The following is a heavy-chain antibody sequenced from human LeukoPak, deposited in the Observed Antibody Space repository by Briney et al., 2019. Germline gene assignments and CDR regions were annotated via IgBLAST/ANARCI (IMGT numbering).Heavy chain of an antibody. CDR1: GFTFSSYE. J-gene: IGHJ4*02. Sequence: PGGSLRLSCAASGFTFSSYEMNWGRQAPGKGLEWVSYISSSGSTIYYADSVKGRFTISRDNAKNSLYLQMNSLRAEGTAVYYCARGPSVTQVYWGQGTLVTVSS. V-gene: IGHV3-48*03. CDR3: ARGPSVTQVY. D-gene: IGHD4-17*01. CDR2: ISSSGSTI.